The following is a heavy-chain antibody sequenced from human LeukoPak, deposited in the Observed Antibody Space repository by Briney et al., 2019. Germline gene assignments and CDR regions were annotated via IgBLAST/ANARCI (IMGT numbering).Heavy chain of an antibody. J-gene: IGHJ6*02. CDR2: IIPIFGTA. CDR1: GGTFSSYA. Sequence: SVKVSCKASGGTFSSYAISWERQAPGQGLEWMGGIIPIFGTANYAQKFQGRVTITADESTSTAYMELSSLRSEDTAVYYCARMRGGSFYHYYGMDVWGQGTTVTVSS. CDR3: ARMRGGSFYHYYGMDV. V-gene: IGHV1-69*13. D-gene: IGHD1-26*01.